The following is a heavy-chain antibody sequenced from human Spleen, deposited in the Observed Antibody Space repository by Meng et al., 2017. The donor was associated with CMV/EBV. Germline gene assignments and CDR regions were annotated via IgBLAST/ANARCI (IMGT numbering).Heavy chain of an antibody. D-gene: IGHD2-2*01. CDR1: GGSVGGYY. CDR2: INHSGST. CDR3: ARGAGYCSSTSCYSDY. Sequence: YGGSVGGYYWSWIRQPPGKGLEWIGEINHSGSTNYNPSLKSRVTISVDTSKNQFSLKLSSVTAADTAVYYCARGAGYCSSTSCYSDYWGQGTLVTVSS. J-gene: IGHJ4*02. V-gene: IGHV4-34*01.